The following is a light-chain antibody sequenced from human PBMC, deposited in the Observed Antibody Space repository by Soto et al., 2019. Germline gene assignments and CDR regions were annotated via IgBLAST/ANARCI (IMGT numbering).Light chain of an antibody. J-gene: IGLJ1*01. CDR1: SSDVGGYNY. Sequence: QSVLTQPRSVSGSPGQSVTISCTGTSSDVGGYNYVSWYQQHPGKAPKLMIYDVSKRPSGVPDRFSGSKSGNTASLTISGLQAEDEADYYCCSYAGSYLGHVFGTGTKLTVL. CDR2: DVS. CDR3: CSYAGSYLGHV. V-gene: IGLV2-11*01.